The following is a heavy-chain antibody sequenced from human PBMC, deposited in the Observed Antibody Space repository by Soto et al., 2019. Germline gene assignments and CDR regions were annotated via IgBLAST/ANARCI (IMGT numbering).Heavy chain of an antibody. Sequence: GGSLRLSCAASGFTFTSYSMGWVRQPPGKGLEWVSTVRGSGDGTYNADSVKGRFTISRDNSKNTLFLQMNSLSDEDTAVYYCVKFGDYYIDYWGQGTLVTVSS. J-gene: IGHJ4*02. CDR3: VKFGDYYIDY. CDR1: GFTFTSYS. CDR2: VRGSGDGT. D-gene: IGHD3-10*01. V-gene: IGHV3-23*01.